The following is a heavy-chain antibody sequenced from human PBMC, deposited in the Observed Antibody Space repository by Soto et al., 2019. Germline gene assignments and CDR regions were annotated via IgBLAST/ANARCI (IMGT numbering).Heavy chain of an antibody. CDR2: INHSGST. Sequence: SETLSVTCAVYGGSFSGYYWSWIRQPPGKGLEWIGEINHSGSTNYNPSLKSRVTISVDTSKNQFSLKLSSVTAADTAVYYCARQEGGYAHYYYYGMDVWGQGTTVTVSS. CDR1: GGSFSGYY. V-gene: IGHV4-34*01. J-gene: IGHJ6*02. D-gene: IGHD5-12*01. CDR3: ARQEGGYAHYYYYGMDV.